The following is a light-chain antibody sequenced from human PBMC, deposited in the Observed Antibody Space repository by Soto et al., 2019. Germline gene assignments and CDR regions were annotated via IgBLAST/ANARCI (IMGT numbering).Light chain of an antibody. J-gene: IGLJ2*01. CDR3: SSYTSSSVV. CDR1: SSDVGGYNY. Sequence: QSALTQPASVSGSPGQSITISCTGTSSDVGGYNYVSWYQQHPGKAPKLMIYDVSNRPSGVSNRFSGSKSGNTASLTISGFQAEDDADYYCSSYTSSSVVFGGGTKLTVL. V-gene: IGLV2-14*01. CDR2: DVS.